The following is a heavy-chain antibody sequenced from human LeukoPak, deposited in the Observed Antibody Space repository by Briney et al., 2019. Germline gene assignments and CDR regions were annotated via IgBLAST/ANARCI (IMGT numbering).Heavy chain of an antibody. V-gene: IGHV4-59*08. D-gene: IGHD6-13*01. CDR1: GGSISSYY. J-gene: IGHJ4*02. CDR2: IYYNGST. CDR3: ARHLRAAATGTFDS. Sequence: SETLSLTCTVSGGSISSYYWSWIRQPPGKGLEWIGYIYYNGSTNYNPSLKSRVTISLDTSKNQFSLRLSSVTAADTAVFYCARHLRAAATGTFDSWGQGTLVTVSS.